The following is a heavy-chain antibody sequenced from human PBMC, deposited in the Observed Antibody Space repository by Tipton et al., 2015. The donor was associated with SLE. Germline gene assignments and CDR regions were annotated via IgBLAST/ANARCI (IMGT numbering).Heavy chain of an antibody. CDR1: GGSFSGYY. D-gene: IGHD3-10*01. V-gene: IGHV4-59*01. J-gene: IGHJ2*01. CDR2: IYYSGST. Sequence: TLSLTCAVYGGSFSGYYWSWIRQPPGKGLEWIGYIYYSGSTNYNPSLKSRVTISVDTSKNQFSLKLSSVTAADTAVYYCASGGSWYFDLWGRGTLVTVSS. CDR3: ASGGSWYFDL.